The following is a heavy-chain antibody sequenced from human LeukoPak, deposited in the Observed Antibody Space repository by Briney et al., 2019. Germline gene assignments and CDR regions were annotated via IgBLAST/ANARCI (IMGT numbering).Heavy chain of an antibody. CDR2: IYYSGNT. J-gene: IGHJ5*02. CDR3: ARLWSEGNWENWFDP. Sequence: SETLSLTCTVSGGSISSYYWSWIRQPPGKGLEWIGYIYYSGNTNYNPSLKSRVTISVDASKNQFSLKLSSVTAADTAVYYCARLWSEGNWENWFDPWGQGTLVTVSS. D-gene: IGHD3-3*01. CDR1: GGSISSYY. V-gene: IGHV4-59*01.